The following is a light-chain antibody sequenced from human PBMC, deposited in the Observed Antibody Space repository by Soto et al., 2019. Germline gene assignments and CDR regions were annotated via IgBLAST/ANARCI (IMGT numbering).Light chain of an antibody. CDR3: QQYGSPPIT. J-gene: IGKJ5*01. CDR1: QSVSSTY. V-gene: IGKV3-20*01. Sequence: EVVLTQSPATLSLSPGERATLYCRASQSVSSTYLAWYQQQPGQAPRLLMSGTSNRATGTPDRFSGSGSGTDFTLTISRLEPEDFAVYYCQQYGSPPITFGQGTRLEIK. CDR2: GTS.